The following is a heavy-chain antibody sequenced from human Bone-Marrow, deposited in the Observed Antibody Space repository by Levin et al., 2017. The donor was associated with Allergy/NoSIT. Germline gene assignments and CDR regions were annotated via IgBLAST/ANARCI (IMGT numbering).Heavy chain of an antibody. J-gene: IGHJ6*02. CDR2: INTNTGNP. Sequence: GESLKISCKASGYTFTSYAMNWVRQAPGQGLEWMGWINTNTGNPTYAQGFTGRFVFSLDTSVSTAYLQICSLKAEDTAVYYCARDLQGYCISTSCFTQDYYYGMDVWGQGTTVTVSS. V-gene: IGHV7-4-1*01. CDR1: GYTFTSYA. D-gene: IGHD2-2*01. CDR3: ARDLQGYCISTSCFTQDYYYGMDV.